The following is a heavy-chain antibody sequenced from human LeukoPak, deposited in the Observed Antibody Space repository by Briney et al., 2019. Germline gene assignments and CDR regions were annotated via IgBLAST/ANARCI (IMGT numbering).Heavy chain of an antibody. J-gene: IGHJ4*02. Sequence: SGPALVKPTQTLTLTRTFSGFSLSTSGMCVSWIRQPPGKALEWLARIDWDDDKYYSTSLTTRLTISKDTSKNQVVLTMTNMDPVDTATYYCARTSRIAVAGTGFDYWGQGTLVTVSS. D-gene: IGHD6-19*01. V-gene: IGHV2-70*11. CDR3: ARTSRIAVAGTGFDY. CDR2: IDWDDDK. CDR1: GFSLSTSGMC.